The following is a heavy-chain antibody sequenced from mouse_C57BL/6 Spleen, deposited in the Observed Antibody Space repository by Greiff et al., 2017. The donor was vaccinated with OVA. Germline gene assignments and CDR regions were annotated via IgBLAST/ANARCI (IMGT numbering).Heavy chain of an antibody. J-gene: IGHJ1*03. Sequence: EVHLVESGGGLVKPGGSLKLSCAASGFTFSSYAMSWVRQTPEKRLEWVATISDGGSYTYYPDNVKGRFTISRDNAKNNLYLQMSHLKSEDTAMYYCARDKIPYYYGSSSRYFDVWGTGTTVTVSS. V-gene: IGHV5-4*01. CDR3: ARDKIPYYYGSSSRYFDV. CDR2: ISDGGSYT. D-gene: IGHD1-1*01. CDR1: GFTFSSYA.